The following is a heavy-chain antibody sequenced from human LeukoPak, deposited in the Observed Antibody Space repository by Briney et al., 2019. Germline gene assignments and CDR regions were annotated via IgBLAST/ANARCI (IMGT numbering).Heavy chain of an antibody. Sequence: SETLSLTCAVYGGSISGDYWSWIRQPPGKGLEWIGEINHSGSTNYNPSLKSRVTISVDTSKNQFSLELSSVTAADTAVYYCARDPYGSGSYAPSYYYYGMDVWGQGTTVTVSS. CDR2: INHSGST. CDR3: ARDPYGSGSYAPSYYYYGMDV. CDR1: GGSISGDY. D-gene: IGHD3-10*01. J-gene: IGHJ6*02. V-gene: IGHV4-34*01.